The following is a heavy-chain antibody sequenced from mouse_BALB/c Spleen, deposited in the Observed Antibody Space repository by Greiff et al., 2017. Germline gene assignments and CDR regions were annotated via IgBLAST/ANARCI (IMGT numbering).Heavy chain of an antibody. Sequence: QVQLQQSGPELVKPGASVRISCKASGYTFTSYYIHWVKQRPGQGLEWIGWIYPGNVNTKYNEKFKGKATLTADKSSSTAYMQLSSLTSEDSAVYFCARSASTMITTGYAMDYWGQGTSVTVSS. CDR2: IYPGNVNT. D-gene: IGHD2-4*01. J-gene: IGHJ4*01. V-gene: IGHV1S56*01. CDR1: GYTFTSYY. CDR3: ARSASTMITTGYAMDY.